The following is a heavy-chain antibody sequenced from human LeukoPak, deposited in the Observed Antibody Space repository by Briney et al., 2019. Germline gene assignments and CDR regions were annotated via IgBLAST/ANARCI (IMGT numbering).Heavy chain of an antibody. V-gene: IGHV1-46*01. Sequence: ASVKVSCKASGYTFTSYNMHWVGQAPGQGLEWMGIINPSGGSTSYVQKFQSRVTITRDTSTSTVYMELSSLTSEDTAVYYCASFGKRYCSSTSCLDYWGQGTLVTVSS. J-gene: IGHJ4*02. CDR3: ASFGKRYCSSTSCLDY. D-gene: IGHD2-2*01. CDR1: GYTFTSYN. CDR2: INPSGGST.